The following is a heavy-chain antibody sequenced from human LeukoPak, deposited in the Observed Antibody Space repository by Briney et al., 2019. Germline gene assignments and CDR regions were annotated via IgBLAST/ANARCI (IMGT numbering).Heavy chain of an antibody. J-gene: IGHJ3*02. CDR2: IYYSGST. V-gene: IGHV4-39*01. CDR3: ARPLWPDDSSGYYYEGGAFDI. D-gene: IGHD3-22*01. CDR1: GGSISSSSYY. Sequence: SETLSLTCTVSGGSISSSSYYWGWIRQPPGKGLEWIGGIYYSGSTYYNPSLKSRVTISVDTSKNQFSLKLSSVTAADTAVYYCARPLWPDDSSGYYYEGGAFDIWGQGTMVTVSS.